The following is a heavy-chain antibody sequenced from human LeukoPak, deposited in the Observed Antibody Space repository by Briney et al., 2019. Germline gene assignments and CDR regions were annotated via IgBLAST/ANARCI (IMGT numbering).Heavy chain of an antibody. CDR1: GDGVSSNSAA. V-gene: IGHV6-1*01. J-gene: IGHJ4*02. CDR3: ARGSNSGYDYPFDY. Sequence: SQTLSLTCAISGDGVSSNSAAWNWIRQSPSRGLEWLGRTYYRSKWYNDYAISVKSRITINPDTSKNQFSLQLNSVTPEDTAVYCCARGSNSGYDYPFDYWGQGTLVTVSS. D-gene: IGHD5-12*01. CDR2: TYYRSKWYN.